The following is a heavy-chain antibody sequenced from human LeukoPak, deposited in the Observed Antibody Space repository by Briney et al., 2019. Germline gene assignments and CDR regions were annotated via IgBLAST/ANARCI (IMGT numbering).Heavy chain of an antibody. Sequence: TGGSLRLSCAASGFTFSSYGMHWVRQAPGKGLEWVAVIWYDGSNKYYADSVKGRFTISRDNSKNTLYLQMNSLRAEDTAVYYCARDGGDSRFWYFDLWGRGTLVTVSS. CDR2: IWYDGSNK. D-gene: IGHD3-22*01. CDR3: ARDGGDSRFWYFDL. V-gene: IGHV3-33*08. CDR1: GFTFSSYG. J-gene: IGHJ2*01.